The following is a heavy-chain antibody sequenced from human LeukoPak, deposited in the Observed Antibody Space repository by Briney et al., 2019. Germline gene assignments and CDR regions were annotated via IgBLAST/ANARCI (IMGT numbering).Heavy chain of an antibody. Sequence: GRSLRLSCAASGFTFSSYAMHWGRQAPGKGLEWVAVISYDGSNKYYADSVKGRFTISRDNSKNTLYLQMNSLRAEDTAVYYCAGSLGSGSYYIQYNWFDPWGREPWSPSPQ. CDR1: GFTFSSYA. CDR3: AGSLGSGSYYIQYNWFDP. D-gene: IGHD3-10*01. V-gene: IGHV3-30*04. J-gene: IGHJ5*02. CDR2: ISYDGSNK.